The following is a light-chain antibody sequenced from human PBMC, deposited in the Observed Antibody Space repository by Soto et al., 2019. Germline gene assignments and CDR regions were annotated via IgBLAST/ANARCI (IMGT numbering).Light chain of an antibody. CDR1: QSVSDY. CDR2: DAS. J-gene: IGKJ4*01. V-gene: IGKV3-11*01. Sequence: EVVLTQSPASLSLSPGDRATLSCMADQSVSDYLAWYQQKPGQPPRLLFFDASSRATGVPHRFSAGGSGTDFTLIISSLQPEDFAVYYCQQRVNWPPTFGGGTKVEI. CDR3: QQRVNWPPT.